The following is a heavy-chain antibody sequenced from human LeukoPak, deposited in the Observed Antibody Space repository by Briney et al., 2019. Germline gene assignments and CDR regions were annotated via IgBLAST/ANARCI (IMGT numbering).Heavy chain of an antibody. J-gene: IGHJ4*02. CDR1: GGSISSSSYY. V-gene: IGHV4-39*07. CDR3: ARALGYCSGGSCYRGVYFDY. D-gene: IGHD2-15*01. Sequence: SETLSLTCAVSGGSISSSSYYWDWIRQSPGKGLEWIGNINYNGNTYYNPSLKSRVTISVDRSKTQFSLKLSSVTAADTAVYYCARALGYCSGGSCYRGVYFDYWGQGTLATVSS. CDR2: INYNGNT.